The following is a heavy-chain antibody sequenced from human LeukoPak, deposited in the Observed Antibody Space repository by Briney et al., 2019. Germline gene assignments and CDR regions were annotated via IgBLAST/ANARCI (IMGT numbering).Heavy chain of an antibody. CDR2: IKQDGNEK. V-gene: IGHV3-7*01. CDR1: GFTFSSYG. CDR3: ARDTLGEGEDANYAVYYFDY. D-gene: IGHD4/OR15-4a*01. Sequence: GGSLRLSCAASGFTFSSYGMSWVRQAPGKGLEWVANIKQDGNEKYYADSVKGRFTISRDNGKNSPDLQMNSLRADDTAVYYCARDTLGEGEDANYAVYYFDYWGQGTVVTVSS. J-gene: IGHJ4*02.